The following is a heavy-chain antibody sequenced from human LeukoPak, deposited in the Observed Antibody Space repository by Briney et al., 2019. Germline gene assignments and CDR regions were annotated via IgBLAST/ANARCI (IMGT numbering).Heavy chain of an antibody. Sequence: GGSLRLSCAASGFTFSSYAMHWVRQAPGKGLEWVAVISYDGSNKYYADSVKGRFTISRDNSKNTLYLQMNSLRAEDTAVYYCARDAYGTGYYGDFDYWGQGTLVTVSS. CDR1: GFTFSSYA. D-gene: IGHD3-9*01. V-gene: IGHV3-30-3*01. J-gene: IGHJ4*02. CDR3: ARDAYGTGYYGDFDY. CDR2: ISYDGSNK.